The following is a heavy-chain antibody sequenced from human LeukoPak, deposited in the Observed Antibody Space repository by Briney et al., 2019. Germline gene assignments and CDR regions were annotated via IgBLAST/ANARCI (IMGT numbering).Heavy chain of an antibody. D-gene: IGHD3-3*01. CDR3: ARSKSFWSGYYTGFDY. CDR2: ISAYNGNT. J-gene: IGHJ4*02. Sequence: ASVKVSCKASGYTFTSYGISWVRQAPGQGLEWMGWISAYNGNTNYAQKLQGRVTMTTDTSTSTAYMELRSLRSDDTAVYYRARSKSFWSGYYTGFDYWGQGTLVTVSS. CDR1: GYTFTSYG. V-gene: IGHV1-18*01.